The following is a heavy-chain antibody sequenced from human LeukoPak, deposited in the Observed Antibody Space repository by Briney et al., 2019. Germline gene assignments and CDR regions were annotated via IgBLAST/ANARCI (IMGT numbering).Heavy chain of an antibody. J-gene: IGHJ6*04. V-gene: IGHV1-69*06. CDR3: ARDDGSGSYNVVYYGMDV. CDR1: GGTFSSYA. CDR2: IIPIFGTA. D-gene: IGHD3-10*01. Sequence: SVKVSCKASGGTFSSYAISWVRQAPGQGVEWMGGIIPIFGTANYAQKFQGRVTITADKSTTTAYMELSSLRSEDTAVYYCARDDGSGSYNVVYYGMDVWGKGTTVTVSS.